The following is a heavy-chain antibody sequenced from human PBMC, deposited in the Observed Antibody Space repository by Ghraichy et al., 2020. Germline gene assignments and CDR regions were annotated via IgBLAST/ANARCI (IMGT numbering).Heavy chain of an antibody. V-gene: IGHV3-15*01. CDR2: IKRDIEGGAT. CDR3: TAGAGHTDDDY. Sequence: GGSLRLSCAASGFTFSDAWMNWVRQTSGKGLEWVAQIKRDIEGGATAYAAPVKGRFTISRDDSENTLFLQMNNLKTEDTAVYYCTAGAGHTDDDYWGQGTLVTISS. CDR1: GFTFSDAW. J-gene: IGHJ4*02.